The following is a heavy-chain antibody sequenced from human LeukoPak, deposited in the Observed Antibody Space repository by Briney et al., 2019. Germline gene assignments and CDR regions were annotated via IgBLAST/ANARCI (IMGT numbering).Heavy chain of an antibody. CDR2: INTNTGNP. CDR3: ARNTIFGVVIFHFDY. V-gene: IGHV7-4-1*02. J-gene: IGHJ4*02. Sequence: ASVKVSCKASGYTFTSYAMNWVRQAPGQGLEWMGWINTNTGNPTYAQGFTGRFVFSLDTSVSTAYLQTSSLKAEDTAVYYCARNTIFGVVIFHFDYWGQGTLVTVSS. CDR1: GYTFTSYA. D-gene: IGHD3-3*01.